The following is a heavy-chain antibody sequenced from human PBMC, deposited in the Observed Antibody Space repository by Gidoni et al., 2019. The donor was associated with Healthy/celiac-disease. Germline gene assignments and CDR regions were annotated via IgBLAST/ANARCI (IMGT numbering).Heavy chain of an antibody. D-gene: IGHD3-9*01. Sequence: QVQLVESGGGVVQPGRSLRLSCAASGFTFRSSGLHWVRQAPGKGLEWVAVIWYDGSNKYYADSVNGRFTISRDNSKNTLYLQMNSLRAEDTAVYYCARDLTYYDILTGYGYWGQGTLVTVSS. CDR3: ARDLTYYDILTGYGY. CDR2: IWYDGSNK. J-gene: IGHJ4*02. V-gene: IGHV3-33*01. CDR1: GFTFRSSG.